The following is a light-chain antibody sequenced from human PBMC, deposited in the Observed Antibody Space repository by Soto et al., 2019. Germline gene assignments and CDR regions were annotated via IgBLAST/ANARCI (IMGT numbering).Light chain of an antibody. CDR2: AVN. Sequence: QSVLTQPASVSGSPGQSITISCTGSNSDIGTYNYVSWYQQLPGKAPKLMIYAVNKRPSGVPDRFSGSKSGNTASLTVSGLQAEDEADYYCSSYAGSNNYVFGTGTKVTVL. CDR1: NSDIGTYNY. J-gene: IGLJ1*01. V-gene: IGLV2-8*01. CDR3: SSYAGSNNYV.